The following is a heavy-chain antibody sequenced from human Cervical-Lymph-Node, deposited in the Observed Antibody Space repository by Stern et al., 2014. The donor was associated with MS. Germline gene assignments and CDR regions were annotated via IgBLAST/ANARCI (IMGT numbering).Heavy chain of an antibody. CDR3: ARVDSSGLYYFYGMDV. D-gene: IGHD2-15*01. V-gene: IGHV3-21*06. CDR2: ISSSSSYI. J-gene: IGHJ6*02. CDR1: GFKFSSYS. Sequence: VQLVESGGGLVKPGGSLRLSCAASGFKFSSYSMNWVRQAPGKGLEWISFISSSSSYIYYADSVMGRFTISRDNAKNSLYLQLDSVRAEDTAVYYCARVDSSGLYYFYGMDVWGQGTTVTVSS.